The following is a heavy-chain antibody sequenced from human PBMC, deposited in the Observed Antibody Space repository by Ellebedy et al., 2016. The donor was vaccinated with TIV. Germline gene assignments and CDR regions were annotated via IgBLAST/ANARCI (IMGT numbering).Heavy chain of an antibody. V-gene: IGHV3-11*01. CDR3: ARRREGVTGHAFDI. Sequence: GESLKISCAASGFTFSDYYMSWIRQAPGKGLEWVSYIASGTTTYYEDSVKGRFTTSRDNAKNSLYLQMNSLRAEDTAVDYCARRREGVTGHAFDIWGQGTMVTVSS. CDR2: IASGTTT. J-gene: IGHJ3*02. D-gene: IGHD3-10*01. CDR1: GFTFSDYY.